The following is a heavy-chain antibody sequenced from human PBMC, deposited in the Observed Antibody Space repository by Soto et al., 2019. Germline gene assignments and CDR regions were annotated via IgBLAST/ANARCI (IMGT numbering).Heavy chain of an antibody. J-gene: IGHJ5*02. CDR1: GVAIRSYF. V-gene: IGHV4-59*01. D-gene: IGHD3-16*01. CDR3: ACSKNRQFGFDL. CDR2: TYYTADT. Sequence: SETLSLTCTVSGVAIRSYFWSWIRQPPGKGLEWIGSTYYTADTKYNPSLESRATISADPSKKQFSLRLGPVTAADTALYYCACSKNRQFGFDLCGQLSLVTVAS.